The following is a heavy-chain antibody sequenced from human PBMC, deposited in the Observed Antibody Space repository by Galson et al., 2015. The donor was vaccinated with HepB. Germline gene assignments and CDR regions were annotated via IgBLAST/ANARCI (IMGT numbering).Heavy chain of an antibody. V-gene: IGHV6-1*01. CDR3: ARAPLSGGGYSSGWHAFDI. CDR2: TYYRSKWYN. D-gene: IGHD6-19*01. Sequence: CAISGDSVPSNSAAWNWIRQSPSRGLEWLGRTYYRSKWYNDYAVSVKSRITINPDTSKNQFSLQLNSVTPEDTAVYYCARAPLSGGGYSSGWHAFDIWGQGTMVTVSS. CDR1: GDSVPSNSAA. J-gene: IGHJ3*02.